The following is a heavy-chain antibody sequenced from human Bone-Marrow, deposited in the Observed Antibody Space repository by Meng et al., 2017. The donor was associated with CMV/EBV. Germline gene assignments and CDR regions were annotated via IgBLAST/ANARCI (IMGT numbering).Heavy chain of an antibody. CDR3: AKDASRLGDGYNTN. D-gene: IGHD5-24*01. V-gene: IGHV3-11*01. CDR1: GFTFSDYY. J-gene: IGHJ4*02. CDR2: ISSSGSTI. Sequence: GESLKISCAASGFTFSDYYMSWIRQAPGKGLEWVSYISSSGSTIYYADSVKGRFTISRDNAKNSLYLQMNSLRAEDTAVYYCAKDASRLGDGYNTNWGQGTLVTVSS.